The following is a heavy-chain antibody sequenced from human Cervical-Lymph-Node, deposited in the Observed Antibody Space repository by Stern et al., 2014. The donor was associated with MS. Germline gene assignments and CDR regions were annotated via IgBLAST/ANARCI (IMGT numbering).Heavy chain of an antibody. V-gene: IGHV1-2*06. CDR1: GYTFNGYY. CDR2: INPNSGAT. D-gene: IGHD3-10*01. Sequence: VQLVQSGAEVMQPGASVKVSCKASGYTFNGYYIHWVRQAPGQGLEWMGRINPNSGATNHAQKVQGRVTMTRDTSISTAYMELSRLRSDDTAMYYCARDGEPYYYGAGTYVDYYYGMDVWGQGTTVTVSS. CDR3: ARDGEPYYYGAGTYVDYYYGMDV. J-gene: IGHJ6*02.